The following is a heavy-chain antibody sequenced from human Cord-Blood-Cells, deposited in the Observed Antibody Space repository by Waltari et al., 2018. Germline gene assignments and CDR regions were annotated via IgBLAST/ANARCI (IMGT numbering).Heavy chain of an antibody. CDR2: ISYDGSHK. V-gene: IGHV3-30*04. CDR1: GFTFRSHA. D-gene: IGHD3-3*01. Sequence: QVQLVEAGGGVVQPGRSLRLSCAAFGFTFRSHAMHWVRQAPGKGLEWVAVISYDGSHKYYADSVKGRFTISRDNSKNTLYLQMNSLRAEDTAVYYCAREVTIFGVVDYWGQGTLVTVSS. CDR3: AREVTIFGVVDY. J-gene: IGHJ4*02.